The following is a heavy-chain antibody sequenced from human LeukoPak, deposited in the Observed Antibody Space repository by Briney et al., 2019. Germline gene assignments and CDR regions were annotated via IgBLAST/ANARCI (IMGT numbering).Heavy chain of an antibody. CDR1: GYTFTSYG. J-gene: IGHJ3*02. CDR3: ARDRWELRQNDAFDI. CDR2: ISAYNGNT. V-gene: IGHV1-18*01. D-gene: IGHD1-26*01. Sequence: SVKVSCKASGYTFTSYGISWVRQAPAQGLEWMGWISAYNGNTNYAQKLQGRVTMTTDTSTSTAYMELRSLRSDDTAVYYCARDRWELRQNDAFDIWGQGTMVTVSS.